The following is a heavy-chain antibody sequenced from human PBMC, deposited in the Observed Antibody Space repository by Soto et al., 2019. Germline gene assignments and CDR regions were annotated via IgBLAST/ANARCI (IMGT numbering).Heavy chain of an antibody. J-gene: IGHJ6*02. CDR2: IDTSGTT. CDR3: ARGPRGYVYYHGMDV. D-gene: IGHD3-10*01. Sequence: SETLSLTCTVSGGSISSYYVSWIRQSAGKGLEWIGRIDTSGTTNYNPSLKSRVTMSVDASKNHFSLNLSSVTAADTAVYYCARGPRGYVYYHGMDVWGQGTTVTVS. V-gene: IGHV4-4*07. CDR1: GGSISSYY.